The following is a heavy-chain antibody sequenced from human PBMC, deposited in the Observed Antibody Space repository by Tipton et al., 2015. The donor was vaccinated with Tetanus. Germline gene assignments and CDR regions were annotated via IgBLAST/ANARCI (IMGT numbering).Heavy chain of an antibody. CDR1: GGSSHDYY. D-gene: IGHD5-12*01. CDR2: IYSGGST. CDR3: ARANNDYSKKGPLDY. Sequence: LRLSCTVSGGSSHDYYWSWIRQSAGKGLEWIGRIYSGGSTNYNPSLKSRVTMSMDTSKNRFSLNLRSVITADTAVYYCARANNDYSKKGPLDYWGQGILVTVSS. V-gene: IGHV4-4*07. J-gene: IGHJ4*02.